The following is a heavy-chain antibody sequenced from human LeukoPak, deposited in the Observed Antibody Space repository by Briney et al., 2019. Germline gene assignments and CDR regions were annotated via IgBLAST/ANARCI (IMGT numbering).Heavy chain of an antibody. D-gene: IGHD2-15*01. Sequence: SETLSLTCTASGGSISSSSYYWGWIRQPPGKGLEWIGSIYYSGSTYYNPSLKSRVTISVDTSKNQFSLKLSSVTAADTAVYYCARLGDWSGGSCYIYPPVYWGQGTLVTVSS. CDR1: GGSISSSSYY. CDR2: IYYSGST. V-gene: IGHV4-39*01. J-gene: IGHJ4*02. CDR3: ARLGDWSGGSCYIYPPVY.